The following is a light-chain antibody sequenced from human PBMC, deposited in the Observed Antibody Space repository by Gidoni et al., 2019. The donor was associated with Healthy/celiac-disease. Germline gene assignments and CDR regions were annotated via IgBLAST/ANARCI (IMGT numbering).Light chain of an antibody. CDR3: SAWDSSLSAWV. CDR2: RNN. V-gene: IGLV10-54*01. Sequence: QAGLTQPPSVSKGLRQTATLPCTGNSNNVGNQGAAWLQQHQGHPPKLLSYRNNNRPSGISERLSASRSGNTASPTITGLQPEDEADYYCSAWDSSLSAWVFGGGTKLTVL. CDR1: SNNVGNQG. J-gene: IGLJ3*02.